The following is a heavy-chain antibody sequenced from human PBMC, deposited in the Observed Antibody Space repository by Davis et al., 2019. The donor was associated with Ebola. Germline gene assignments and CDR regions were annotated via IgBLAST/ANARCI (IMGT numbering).Heavy chain of an antibody. Sequence: GESLKISCAASGFTFSSYGMHWVRQAPGKGLEWVAVISYDGTNKYYADSVKGRFTISRDNSKNTLYLQMNSLRAEDTAVYYCAKDVRRYFDWSTAFDYWGQGTLVTVSS. V-gene: IGHV3-30*18. CDR3: AKDVRRYFDWSTAFDY. CDR2: ISYDGTNK. CDR1: GFTFSSYG. D-gene: IGHD3-9*01. J-gene: IGHJ4*02.